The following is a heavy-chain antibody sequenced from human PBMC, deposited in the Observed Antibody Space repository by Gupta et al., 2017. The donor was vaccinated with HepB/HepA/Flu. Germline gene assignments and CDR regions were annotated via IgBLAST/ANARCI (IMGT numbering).Heavy chain of an antibody. V-gene: IGHV3-33*01. J-gene: IGHJ4*02. CDR3: ARSYGDYGIDY. Sequence: VQLVESGGGVVQPGRSLRLSCAASGFTFSSYGMHWVRQAPGKGLEWVAVIWYDGSNKYYADSVKGRFTISRDNSKNTLYLQMNSLRAGDTAVYYCARSYGDYGIDYWGQGTLVTVSS. CDR2: IWYDGSNK. D-gene: IGHD4-17*01. CDR1: GFTFSSYG.